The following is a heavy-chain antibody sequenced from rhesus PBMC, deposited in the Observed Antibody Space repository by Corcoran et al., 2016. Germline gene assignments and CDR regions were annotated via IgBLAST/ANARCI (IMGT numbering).Heavy chain of an antibody. Sequence: QVQLQESGPGLVKHSEHLSLTCAVSGGSISSDYYYWSGHRQPPGKGREWVGFITYSGNTRYNPSLTSRVTISRDPSKNQFSLNLTSVTAALTAFYYCARHCDSPYCTSRSRLDVWGPGVQVTVSS. CDR2: ITYSGNT. J-gene: IGHJ5-1*01. CDR3: ARHCDSPYCTSRSRLDV. V-gene: IGHV4-122*02. CDR1: GGSISSDYYY. D-gene: IGHD2-15*01.